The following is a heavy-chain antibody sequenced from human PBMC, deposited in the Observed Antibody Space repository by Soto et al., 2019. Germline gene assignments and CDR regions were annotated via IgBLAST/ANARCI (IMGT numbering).Heavy chain of an antibody. V-gene: IGHV3-7*05. J-gene: IGHJ6*02. CDR2: IKQDGSEK. D-gene: IGHD6-13*01. CDR1: GFTFSSYW. CDR3: ARDPPIAARTSTYYGMDV. Sequence: EVQLVESGGGLVQPGGSLRLSCAASGFTFSSYWMSWVRQAPGKGLEWVANIKQDGSEKYYVDSVKGRFTISRDNDKNSLYLQMNSLRAEDTAVYYCARDPPIAARTSTYYGMDVWGQGTTVTVSS.